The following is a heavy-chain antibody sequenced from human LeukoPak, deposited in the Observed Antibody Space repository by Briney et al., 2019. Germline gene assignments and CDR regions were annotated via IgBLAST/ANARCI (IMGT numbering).Heavy chain of an antibody. CDR1: GGTFSSYA. CDR2: IIPIFGTA. D-gene: IGHD2-2*01. V-gene: IGHV1-69*06. CDR3: AGGYCSSTSCYVSDY. Sequence: GASVKVFCKASGGTFSSYAISWVRQAPGQGLEWMGGIIPIFGTANYAQKFQGRVTITADKSTSTAYMELSSLRSEDTAVYYCAGGYCSSTSCYVSDYWGQGTLVTVSS. J-gene: IGHJ4*02.